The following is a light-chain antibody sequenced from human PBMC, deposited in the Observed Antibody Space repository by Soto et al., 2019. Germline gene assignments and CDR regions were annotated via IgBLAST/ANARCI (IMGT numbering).Light chain of an antibody. CDR2: GAS. J-gene: IGKJ5*01. Sequence: EIVMTHSPATLSLSPCERATLSCRASQSFSSNLAWYQQKPGQAPRLLIYGASTRATGIPARFSGSGSGTEFTLTISSLQSEDFAVYYCQQYNDRPRTFGQGTRLEIK. CDR1: QSFSSN. V-gene: IGKV3-15*01. CDR3: QQYNDRPRT.